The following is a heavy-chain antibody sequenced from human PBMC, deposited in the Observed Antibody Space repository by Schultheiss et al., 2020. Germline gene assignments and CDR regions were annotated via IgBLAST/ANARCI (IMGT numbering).Heavy chain of an antibody. Sequence: GESLKISCAASGFTFSSYWMHWVRQAPGKGLVWVSRINSDGSSTSYADSVKGRFTISRDNAKNTLYLQMNSLRAEDTAVYYCAAWSRILPTDYWGQGTLLTVSS. J-gene: IGHJ4*02. D-gene: IGHD2/OR15-2a*01. V-gene: IGHV3-74*01. CDR2: INSDGSST. CDR1: GFTFSSYW. CDR3: AAWSRILPTDY.